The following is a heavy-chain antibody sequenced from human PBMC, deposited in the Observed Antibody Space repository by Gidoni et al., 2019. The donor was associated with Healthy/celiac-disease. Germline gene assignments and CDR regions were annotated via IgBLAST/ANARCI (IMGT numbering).Heavy chain of an antibody. D-gene: IGHD2-21*02. CDR2: ISSSGSTI. CDR3: ARELGSLSGRYCGGDCPFDY. CDR1: GFTFSDYY. Sequence: QVQLVESGGGLVKPGGSLRLSCAASGFTFSDYYMSWIRQAPGKGLEWVSYISSSGSTIYYADSVKGRFTISRDNAKNSLYLQMNSLRAEDTAVYYCARELGSLSGRYCGGDCPFDYWGQGTLVTVSS. J-gene: IGHJ4*02. V-gene: IGHV3-11*01.